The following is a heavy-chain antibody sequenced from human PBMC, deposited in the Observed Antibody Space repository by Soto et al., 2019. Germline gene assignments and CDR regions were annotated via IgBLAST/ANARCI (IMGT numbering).Heavy chain of an antibody. J-gene: IGHJ5*01. CDR3: ARVHKNWFDS. CDR1: GYNFPAFW. V-gene: IGHV5-10-1*01. Sequence: PGESLKISCKASGYNFPAFWIHWVRQRPGKGLEWLGKIDPSDSYTNYSPSFEGHVTISTDNSITTAYLHWSSLRASDTALYFCARVHKNWFDSCAQGTMVTVSS. CDR2: IDPSDSYT.